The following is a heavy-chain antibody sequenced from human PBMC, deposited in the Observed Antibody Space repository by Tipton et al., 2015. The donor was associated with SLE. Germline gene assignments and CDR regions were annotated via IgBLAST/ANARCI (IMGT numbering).Heavy chain of an antibody. J-gene: IGHJ4*02. CDR3: ARGLSQDN. Sequence: SLRLSCAASGFTFSTNAMSWVRQAPGKGLEWVSLLYTGGRTNYADSVQGRFTISRDNSKSMLFLQMNSLRVEDTAVYYCARGLSQDNWGQGTLVTVSS. CDR1: GFTFSTNA. V-gene: IGHV3-23*03. CDR2: LYTGGRT. D-gene: IGHD3-16*01.